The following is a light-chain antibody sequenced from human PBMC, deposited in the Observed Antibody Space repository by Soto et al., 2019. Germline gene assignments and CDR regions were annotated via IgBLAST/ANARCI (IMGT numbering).Light chain of an antibody. CDR1: QSVSSSY. CDR3: QQYNNWPQT. CDR2: DAS. Sequence: EIVLTQSPGTLSLSPGERATLSCRASQSVSSSYLAWYQQKPGQAPRLLIYDASYRATDIPPRFSGSGSGTDFTLTISSLEPEDFAVYYCQQYNNWPQTFGQGTKVDIK. J-gene: IGKJ1*01. V-gene: IGKV3-20*01.